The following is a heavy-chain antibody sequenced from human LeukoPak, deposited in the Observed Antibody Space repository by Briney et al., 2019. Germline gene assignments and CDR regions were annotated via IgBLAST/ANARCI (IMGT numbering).Heavy chain of an antibody. J-gene: IGHJ4*02. Sequence: PGGSLRLSCAASGFTFSSYSMNWVRQAPGKGLEWVSAISGSGGSTYYADSVKGRFTISRDNSKNTLYLQMNSLRAEDTAVYYCAKDSGYDYNRPRQIDYWGQGTLVTVSS. CDR2: ISGSGGST. D-gene: IGHD5-12*01. CDR3: AKDSGYDYNRPRQIDY. V-gene: IGHV3-23*01. CDR1: GFTFSSYS.